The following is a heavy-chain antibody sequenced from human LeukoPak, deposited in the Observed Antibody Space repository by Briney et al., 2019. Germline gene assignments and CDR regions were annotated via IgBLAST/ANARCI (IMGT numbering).Heavy chain of an antibody. Sequence: GSLRLSCAASGFTFSDYYMSWIRQAPGKGLEWVSYISSSGSTIYYADSVKGRFTISRDNAKNSLYLQMNSLRAEDTAVYYCARDLVDDYVWGSYCYWGQGTLVTVSS. J-gene: IGHJ4*02. CDR3: ARDLVDDYVWGSYCY. CDR1: GFTFSDYY. V-gene: IGHV3-11*01. D-gene: IGHD3-16*01. CDR2: ISSSGSTI.